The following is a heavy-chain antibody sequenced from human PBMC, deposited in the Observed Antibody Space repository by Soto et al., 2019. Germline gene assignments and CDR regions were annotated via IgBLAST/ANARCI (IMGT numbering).Heavy chain of an antibody. CDR1: GFTFTSYS. V-gene: IGHV3-48*01. CDR3: ARDDSFAFDI. CDR2: IRGTT. J-gene: IGHJ3*02. Sequence: PGGSLRLSCAACGFTFTSYSMNWVRQAPGKGLEWVSYIRGTTHYADSVKGRFTISRDNARSSLYLQMNSLRADDTAVYYCARDDSFAFDIWGQGTMVTVSS. D-gene: IGHD2-21*01.